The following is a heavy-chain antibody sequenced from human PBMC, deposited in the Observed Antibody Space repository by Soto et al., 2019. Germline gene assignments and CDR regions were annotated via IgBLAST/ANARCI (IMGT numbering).Heavy chain of an antibody. Sequence: QVHLVQSGAEVKKPGASVKFSCRASGYIFTTYYLYWVRQAPGQGLEWLGRINPRDSTTTYAQKFRGRVSMTRDTSTGTAYMELNSLKSEDTALYYCTRDGRPQNDYSWGSYRYRVGYTDHWGQGTLVTVSS. D-gene: IGHD3-16*02. CDR1: GYIFTTYY. J-gene: IGHJ4*02. CDR3: TRDGRPQNDYSWGSYRYRVGYTDH. CDR2: INPRDSTT. V-gene: IGHV1-46*01.